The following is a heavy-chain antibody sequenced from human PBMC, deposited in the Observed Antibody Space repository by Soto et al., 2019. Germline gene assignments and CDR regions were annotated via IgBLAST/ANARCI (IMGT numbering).Heavy chain of an antibody. CDR2: IIPIFHTT. CDR1: GGSFSGQS. J-gene: IGHJ3*01. V-gene: IGHV1-69*13. CDR3: GGVHN. Sequence: SVEVSCKASGGSFSGQSVSWVRQAPGRGREGMGGIIPIFHTTNYARKFQGRLTITADESTSTAPTELTSLTCADTAVYYFGGVHNWGQGTKVTVSS.